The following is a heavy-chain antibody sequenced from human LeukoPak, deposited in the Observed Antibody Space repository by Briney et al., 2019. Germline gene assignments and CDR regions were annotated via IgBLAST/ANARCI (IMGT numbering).Heavy chain of an antibody. V-gene: IGHV1-2*02. CDR3: AVIAYYYNSSAYGDDY. CDR1: GYTFTGYY. J-gene: IGHJ4*02. Sequence: ASVKVSCKAFGYTFTGYYMHWVRPAPGQGLEWMGWINPNSGGTNYAQKFQGRVTMTRDTSISTAYMELSRLRSDDTAVYYCAVIAYYYNSSAYGDDYWGQGTLVTVSS. D-gene: IGHD3-22*01. CDR2: INPNSGGT.